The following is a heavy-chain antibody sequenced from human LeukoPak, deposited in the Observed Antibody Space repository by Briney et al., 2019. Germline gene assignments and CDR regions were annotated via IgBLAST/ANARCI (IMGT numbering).Heavy chain of an antibody. J-gene: IGHJ4*02. Sequence: GASVKVSCKASGGTFGSYAISWVRQAPGQGLEWMGGIIPIFGTANYAQKFQGRVTITADKSTSTAYMELSSLRSEDTAVYYCSTHSAQWNVDYWGQGTLVTVSS. CDR3: STHSAQWNVDY. V-gene: IGHV1-69*06. CDR1: GGTFGSYA. D-gene: IGHD1-1*01. CDR2: IIPIFGTA.